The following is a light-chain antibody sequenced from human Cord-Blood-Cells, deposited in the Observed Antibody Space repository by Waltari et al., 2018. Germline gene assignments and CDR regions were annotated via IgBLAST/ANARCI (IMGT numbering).Light chain of an antibody. J-gene: IGKJ1*01. Sequence: DIQMTQSPCSLSASVGDRVTITGRASQSISSYLNWYQQKPGKAPKLLIYAASSLQSGVPSRFRGIGSGTDFTLTISSLQPEDFATYYWQQSYSTPHTFGQGTKVEIK. CDR2: AAS. V-gene: IGKV1-39*01. CDR1: QSISSY. CDR3: QQSYSTPHT.